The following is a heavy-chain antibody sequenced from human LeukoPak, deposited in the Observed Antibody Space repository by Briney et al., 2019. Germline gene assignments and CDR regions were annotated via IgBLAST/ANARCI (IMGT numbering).Heavy chain of an antibody. CDR3: ARTGGYSYGYDD. Sequence: ASVKVSCKASGYTFTSYDFNWVRQATGQRPEWMGWMSPNSGDTGYAQKFQDRVTMTRNTSISTAYMELSSLRSDDTAVYYCARTGGYSYGYDDWGQGTLVTVSS. J-gene: IGHJ4*02. CDR2: MSPNSGDT. D-gene: IGHD5-18*01. V-gene: IGHV1-8*01. CDR1: GYTFTSYD.